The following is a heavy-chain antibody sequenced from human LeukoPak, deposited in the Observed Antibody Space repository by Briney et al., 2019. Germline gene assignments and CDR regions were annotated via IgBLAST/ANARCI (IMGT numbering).Heavy chain of an antibody. CDR1: GGSISSYY. CDR2: IYYIEST. J-gene: IGHJ3*02. Sequence: KPSETLSLTCSVSGGSISSYYWSWLRQPPGKGLEWIGYIYYIESTNSNPSLRSRVTISIDTSKTQFSLKLSSVTAADTAVYYCARVRGAYCSGGSCYTPYDAFDIWGQGTMVTVSS. D-gene: IGHD2-15*01. CDR3: ARVRGAYCSGGSCYTPYDAFDI. V-gene: IGHV4-59*01.